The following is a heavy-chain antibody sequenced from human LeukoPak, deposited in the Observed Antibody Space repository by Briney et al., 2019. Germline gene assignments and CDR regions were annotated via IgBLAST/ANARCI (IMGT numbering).Heavy chain of an antibody. Sequence: PGGSLRLSCAASGFTFSSYDMHWVRQATGKGLEWVSAIGTAGDTYYPGSVKGRFTISRENAKNSLYLQMNSLRAGDTAVYYCARADCISTSCYTLSYAFDIWGQGTMVTVSS. D-gene: IGHD2-2*02. J-gene: IGHJ3*02. CDR1: GFTFSSYD. CDR2: IGTAGDT. CDR3: ARADCISTSCYTLSYAFDI. V-gene: IGHV3-13*01.